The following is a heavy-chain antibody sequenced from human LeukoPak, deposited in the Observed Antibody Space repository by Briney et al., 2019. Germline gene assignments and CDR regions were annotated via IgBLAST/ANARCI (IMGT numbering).Heavy chain of an antibody. CDR2: IKQDGSEK. V-gene: IGHV3-7*01. CDR3: ARDPGIVGATFGDY. J-gene: IGHJ4*02. CDR1: GFMFSSYW. Sequence: GGSLRLSCAASGFMFSSYWMSWVRQAPGKGLEWVANIKQDGSEKYYVDSVKGRFTISRDNAKNSLYLQMNSLRAEDTAVYYCARDPGIVGATFGDYWGQGTLVTVSS. D-gene: IGHD1-26*01.